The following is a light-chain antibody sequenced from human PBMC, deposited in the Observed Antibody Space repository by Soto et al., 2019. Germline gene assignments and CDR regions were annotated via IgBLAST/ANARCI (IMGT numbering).Light chain of an antibody. CDR2: EVS. J-gene: IGLJ3*02. CDR1: SSDVGGYNY. CDR3: SSYTRSSTPWV. Sequence: QSALTQPASVSGSPGQSITISCTGTSSDVGGYNYVSWYQQHPGKAPKLMIYEVSNRPSGVSNRFSGSKSGNTASLTSSGLQAEDEADYYCSSYTRSSTPWVFGGGTKLTVL. V-gene: IGLV2-14*01.